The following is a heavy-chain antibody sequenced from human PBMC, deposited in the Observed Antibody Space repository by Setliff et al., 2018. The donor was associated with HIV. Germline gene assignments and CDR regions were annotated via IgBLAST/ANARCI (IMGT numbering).Heavy chain of an antibody. J-gene: IGHJ4*02. Sequence: SETLSLTCSVSGGSISSGTYYWGWIRQPPGKGLEWIGEINHRGSTTYNPSLRSRVTISVDTSKNQFSLKLSSVTAADTAVYYCARDVMEYFGNYFDYWGQGALVTVSS. D-gene: IGHD3-3*01. CDR3: ARDVMEYFGNYFDY. V-gene: IGHV4-39*07. CDR1: GGSISSGTYY. CDR2: INHRGST.